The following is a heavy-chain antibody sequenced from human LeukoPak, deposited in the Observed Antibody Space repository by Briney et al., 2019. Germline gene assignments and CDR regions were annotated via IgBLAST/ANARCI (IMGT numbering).Heavy chain of an antibody. D-gene: IGHD3-22*01. CDR1: GGSISSSNW. J-gene: IGHJ4*02. Sequence: PSGTLSLTCAVSGGSISSSNWWSWVRQPPGKGLEWIGEIYHSGSTNYNPSLKSRVTISLDTSKNQFSLNLSSVTAADTAVYYCSRSSYSYDSTGYHYYFDFWGQGTLVTVSS. CDR2: IYHSGST. V-gene: IGHV4-4*02. CDR3: SRSSYSYDSTGYHYYFDF.